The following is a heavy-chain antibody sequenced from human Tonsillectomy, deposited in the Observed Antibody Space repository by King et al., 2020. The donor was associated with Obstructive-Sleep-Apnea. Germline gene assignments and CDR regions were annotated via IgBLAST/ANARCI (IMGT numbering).Heavy chain of an antibody. D-gene: IGHD3-10*01. V-gene: IGHV1-2*04. Sequence: QLVQSGAEVKKPGASVKVSCKASGYTFTGYYMHWVRQAPGQGLEWMGWINPNSGGTNYAQKFQGWVTMTRETSISTAYMELSRLRPDCTAVYYCARDTRGGYYGSGSYYYYYGMDVWGQGTTVTVSS. CDR1: GYTFTGYY. CDR2: INPNSGGT. CDR3: ARDTRGGYYGSGSYYYYYGMDV. J-gene: IGHJ6*02.